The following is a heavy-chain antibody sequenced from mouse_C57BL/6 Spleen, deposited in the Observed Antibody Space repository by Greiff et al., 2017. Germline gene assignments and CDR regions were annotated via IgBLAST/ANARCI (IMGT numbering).Heavy chain of an antibody. CDR1: GYTFTSYW. V-gene: IGHV1-52*01. Sequence: VQLQQPGAELVRPGSSVKLSCKASGYTFTSYWMHWVKQRPIQGLEWIGNIDPSDSETHYNQKFKDKATLTVDKSSSTAYMQLSSLTSEGSAVYYCAGYHSAGSFDYWVQGTTLTVSS. J-gene: IGHJ2*01. CDR2: IDPSDSET. D-gene: IGHD3-2*02. CDR3: AGYHSAGSFDY.